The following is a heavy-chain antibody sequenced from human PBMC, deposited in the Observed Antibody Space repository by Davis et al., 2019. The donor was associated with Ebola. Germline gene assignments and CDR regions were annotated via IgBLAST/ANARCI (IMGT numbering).Heavy chain of an antibody. J-gene: IGHJ4*02. CDR2: MSYSGST. D-gene: IGHD2-21*02. CDR1: AFTFDAYA. V-gene: IGHV4-59*01. CDR3: ATGRRGMVTYFDY. Sequence: AGSLSLSCAASAFTFDAYAMQWVLHPPGKGLEWIGYMSYSGSTNCNPSLKSRITISVDTSKNQFSLRLNSVTAADTAVYYCATGRRGMVTYFDYWGQGSLVTVSS.